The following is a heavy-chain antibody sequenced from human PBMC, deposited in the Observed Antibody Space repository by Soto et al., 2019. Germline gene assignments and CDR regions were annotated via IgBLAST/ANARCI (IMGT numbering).Heavy chain of an antibody. CDR3: ARDLHRLRLGELRWFDP. CDR2: INPSNGNT. V-gene: IGHV1-3*01. Sequence: ASVKVSCKASGYTFTSYAMHWVRQAPGQRLEWMGWINPSNGNTKYAQKFQGRVTITTDESTSTAYMELSSLRSEDTAVYYCARDLHRLRLGELRWFDPWGQGTLVTVSS. J-gene: IGHJ5*02. CDR1: GYTFTSYA. D-gene: IGHD3-16*01.